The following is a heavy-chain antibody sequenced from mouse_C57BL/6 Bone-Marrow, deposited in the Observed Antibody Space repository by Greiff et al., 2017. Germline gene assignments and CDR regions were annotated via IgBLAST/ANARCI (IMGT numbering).Heavy chain of an antibody. V-gene: IGHV1-53*01. CDR1: GYTFTSYW. D-gene: IGHD4-1*01. J-gene: IGHJ3*01. Sequence: VKLQQPGTELVKPGASVKLSCKASGYTFTSYWMHWVKQRPGQGLEWIGNINPCNGGTNYNEKFKSKATLTVDKSSSTAYMQLSSLTSEDSAGYYGARFEFGTGTFAYWGQGTLVTVSA. CDR3: ARFEFGTGTFAY. CDR2: INPCNGGT.